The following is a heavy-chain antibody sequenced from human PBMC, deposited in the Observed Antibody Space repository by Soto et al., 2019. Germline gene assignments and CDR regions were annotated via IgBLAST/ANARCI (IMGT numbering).Heavy chain of an antibody. CDR3: ASIQWGSSSHIDY. J-gene: IGHJ4*02. V-gene: IGHV3-66*01. Sequence: EVQLVESGGGLVXXXXSLRLSCAASGFTVSSNYMSWVRQAPGKGLEWVSVIYSGGSTYYADSVKGRFTISRDNSKNTLNLQMNSLRAEDTAGYYCASIQWGSSSHIDYWGQGTLVTVSS. CDR2: IYSGGST. CDR1: GFTVSSNY. D-gene: IGHD6-13*01.